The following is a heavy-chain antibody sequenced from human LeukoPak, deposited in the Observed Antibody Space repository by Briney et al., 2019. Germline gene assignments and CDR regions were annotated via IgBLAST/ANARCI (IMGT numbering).Heavy chain of an antibody. CDR2: IGNVDRDT. CDR1: GFTSSRNA. V-gene: IGHV3-23*01. CDR3: AKDILRWSFDY. D-gene: IGHD4-23*01. J-gene: IGHJ4*02. Sequence: GGPLRLSCAASGFTSSRNAMSWVRQAPGKGLEWVSAIGNVDRDTYYADSVKGRFTISRDSSKNTLYLQMNSLTAEDTAVYYCAKDILRWSFDYWGQGTLVTVSS.